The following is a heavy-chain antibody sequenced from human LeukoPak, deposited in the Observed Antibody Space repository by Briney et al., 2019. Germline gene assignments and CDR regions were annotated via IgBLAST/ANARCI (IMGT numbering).Heavy chain of an antibody. D-gene: IGHD3-10*01. CDR1: GYTFTSYD. J-gene: IGHJ6*03. CDR2: MNPNSGNT. V-gene: IGHV1-8*01. Sequence: ASVKVSCKASGYTFTSYDINWVRPATGQGLDWMGWMNPNSGNTGYAQKFQGRVTMTRNTSISTAYMELSSLRSEDTAVYYCARAPYYGSYMDVWGKGTTVTISS. CDR3: ARAPYYGSYMDV.